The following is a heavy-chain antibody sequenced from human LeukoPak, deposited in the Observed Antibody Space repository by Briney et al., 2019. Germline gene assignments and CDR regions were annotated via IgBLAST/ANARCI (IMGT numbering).Heavy chain of an antibody. CDR2: TSHDGGST. D-gene: IGHD6-19*01. J-gene: IGHJ4*02. V-gene: IGHV3-30*18. CDR1: GYSFSGSD. Sequence: GGSLRLSCAASGYSFSGSDIHWVRQAPGKGPEWVAFTSHDGGSTYYADFVEGRFTISRDIYKSTVYLQMNSLRAEDTAVYYCAKATGGWPRYFDYWGQGTLVTVSS. CDR3: AKATGGWPRYFDY.